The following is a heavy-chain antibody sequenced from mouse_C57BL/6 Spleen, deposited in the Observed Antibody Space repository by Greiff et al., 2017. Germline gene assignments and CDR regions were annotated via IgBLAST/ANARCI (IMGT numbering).Heavy chain of an antibody. D-gene: IGHD2-4*01. CDR1: GYSFTDYN. Sequence: EVKLQQSGPELVKPGASVKISCKASGYSFTDYNMNWVKQSNGKSLEWIGVINPNYGTTSYNQKFKGKATLTVDQSSSTAYMQLNSLTSEDSAVYYCARYYDYDGYWYFDVWGTGTTVTVSS. CDR3: ARYYDYDGYWYFDV. CDR2: INPNYGTT. V-gene: IGHV1-39*01. J-gene: IGHJ1*03.